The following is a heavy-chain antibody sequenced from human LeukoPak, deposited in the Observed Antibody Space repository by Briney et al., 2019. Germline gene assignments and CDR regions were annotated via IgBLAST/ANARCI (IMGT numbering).Heavy chain of an antibody. Sequence: GRSLRLSCAASGFTFSDYYMTWIRQAPGKGLEWVSYISSSSSTIYYADSVKGRFTISRDNAKNSLYLQMNSLRAEDTAVYYCAREGSHGDYSYWGQGTLVTVSS. CDR1: GFTFSDYY. CDR2: ISSSSSTI. V-gene: IGHV3-11*04. J-gene: IGHJ4*02. D-gene: IGHD4-17*01. CDR3: AREGSHGDYSY.